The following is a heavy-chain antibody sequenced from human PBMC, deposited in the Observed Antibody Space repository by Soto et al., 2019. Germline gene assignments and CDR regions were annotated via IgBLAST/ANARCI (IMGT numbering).Heavy chain of an antibody. V-gene: IGHV1-18*01. CDR3: ARDGRAVAGMNGAFDI. D-gene: IGHD6-19*01. Sequence: GASVEVSWKASGDSFASCGRRWVRQAPGQGLEWMGWISAYNGNTNYAQKLQGRVTMTTDTSTSTAYMELRSLRSDDTAVYYCARDGRAVAGMNGAFDIWGQGTMVTVSS. CDR2: ISAYNGNT. CDR1: GDSFASCG. J-gene: IGHJ3*02.